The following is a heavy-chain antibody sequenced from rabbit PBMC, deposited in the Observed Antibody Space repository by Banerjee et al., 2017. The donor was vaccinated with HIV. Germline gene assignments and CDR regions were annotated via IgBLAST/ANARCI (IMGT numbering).Heavy chain of an antibody. V-gene: IGHV1S40*01. D-gene: IGHD4-1*01. J-gene: IGHJ4*01. CDR2: IAAGSSGST. CDR1: GFSFSSSYW. CDR3: ARDLAGVIGWNFDL. Sequence: QSLEESGGDLVKPGASLTLICTASGFSFSSSYWISWVRQAPGKGLEWIACIAAGSSGSTYYASWAKGPFTISKTSSTTVTLQMTSLTAADTATYFCARDLAGVIGWNFDLWGPGTLVT.